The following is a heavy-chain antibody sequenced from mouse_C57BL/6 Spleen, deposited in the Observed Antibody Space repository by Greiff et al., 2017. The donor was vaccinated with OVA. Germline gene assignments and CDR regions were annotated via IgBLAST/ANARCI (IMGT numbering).Heavy chain of an antibody. J-gene: IGHJ3*01. V-gene: IGHV1-61*01. CDR1: GYTFTSYW. CDR3: ARDSSGYEAWFAY. CDR2: IYPSDSET. Sequence: QVQLQQPGAELVRPGSSVKLSCKASGYTFTSYWMDWVKQRPGQGLEWIGNIYPSDSETHYNQKFKDKATLTVDKSSSTAYMPLSSLTSDDSAVYYCARDSSGYEAWFAYWGQGTLVTVSA. D-gene: IGHD3-2*02.